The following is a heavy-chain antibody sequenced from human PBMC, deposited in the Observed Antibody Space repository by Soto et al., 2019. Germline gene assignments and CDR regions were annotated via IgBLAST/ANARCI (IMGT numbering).Heavy chain of an antibody. D-gene: IGHD6-19*01. CDR3: ARDIRSGWTKTWFYP. V-gene: IGHV3-23*01. CDR1: GCTFNNYG. Sequence: PGGSLRLSCAVSGCTFNNYGMNWIRQAPGRGLEWVSIISPNGDSTYYADSVKGRFTISRDNSQNTVFLQMNSLRDEDMDIYSCARDIRSGWTKTWFYPWGQGTLVTVSS. J-gene: IGHJ5*02. CDR2: ISPNGDST.